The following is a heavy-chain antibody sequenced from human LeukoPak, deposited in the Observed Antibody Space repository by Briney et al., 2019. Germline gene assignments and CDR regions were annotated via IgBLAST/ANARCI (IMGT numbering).Heavy chain of an antibody. V-gene: IGHV4-59*01. J-gene: IGHJ5*02. CDR2: IYYSGST. D-gene: IGHD2-2*01. Sequence: KPSETLSLTCTVSGGSISSYYWSWIRQPPGKGLEWVGYIYYSGSTNYNPSLKSRVTISVDTSKNHFSLKLSSVTAADTAVYYCAISKLPAAHFNWLDPWGQGTLVTVSS. CDR3: AISKLPAAHFNWLDP. CDR1: GGSISSYY.